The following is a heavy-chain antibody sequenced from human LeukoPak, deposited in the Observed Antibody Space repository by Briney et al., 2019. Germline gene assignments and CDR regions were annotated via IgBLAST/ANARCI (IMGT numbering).Heavy chain of an antibody. J-gene: IGHJ4*02. CDR1: GGSISSGGYY. V-gene: IGHV4-31*03. Sequence: PSETLSLTCTVSGGSISSGGYYWSWIRQHPGKGLEWIGYIYYSGSTYYNPSLKSRVTISVDTSKNQFSLKLSSVTAADTAVYYCAREPIYDSSGYYYFDYWGQGTLVTVSS. D-gene: IGHD3-22*01. CDR3: AREPIYDSSGYYYFDY. CDR2: IYYSGST.